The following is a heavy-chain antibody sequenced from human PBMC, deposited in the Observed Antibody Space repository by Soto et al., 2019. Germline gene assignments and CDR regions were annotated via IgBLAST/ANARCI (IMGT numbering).Heavy chain of an antibody. CDR2: INGGDGNT. D-gene: IGHD4-17*01. Sequence: QVQLVQSGAEEKKPGASVKVSCKASGYTFTDYAMHWVRQAPGQRLEWMGWINGGDGNTKYSQKFQGRVTITKDTSATTAYVDLSSLTSEDTAMYYCARGPTTTDYGEWFDPWGQGTLVTVSS. V-gene: IGHV1-3*05. CDR1: GYTFTDYA. CDR3: ARGPTTTDYGEWFDP. J-gene: IGHJ5*02.